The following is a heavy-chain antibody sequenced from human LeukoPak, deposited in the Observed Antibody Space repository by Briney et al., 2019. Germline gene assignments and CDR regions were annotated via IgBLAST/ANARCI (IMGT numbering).Heavy chain of an antibody. V-gene: IGHV4-34*01. Sequence: PSETLSLTCTVSGGSISSYYWSWIRQPPGKGLEWIGEINHSGSTNYNPSLKSRVTISVDTSKNQFSLKLSSVTAADTAVYYCAGSYYDILTGPNNWFDPWGQGTLVTVSS. CDR3: AGSYYDILTGPNNWFDP. J-gene: IGHJ5*02. D-gene: IGHD3-9*01. CDR1: GGSISSYY. CDR2: INHSGST.